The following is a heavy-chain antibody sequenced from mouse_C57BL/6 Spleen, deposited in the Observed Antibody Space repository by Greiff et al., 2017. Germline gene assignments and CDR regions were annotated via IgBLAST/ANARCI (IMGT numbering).Heavy chain of an antibody. Sequence: VQRVESGPGLVAPSQSLSITCTVSGFSLTSYGVSWVRQPPGKGLEWLGVIWGDGSTNYHSALISRLSSSKDNSKSQVFLKLNMLQTDDTATYYCAKPGDDGYFLAYWGQGTLVTVSA. CDR1: GFSLTSYG. V-gene: IGHV2-3*01. J-gene: IGHJ3*01. CDR2: IWGDGST. D-gene: IGHD2-3*01. CDR3: AKPGDDGYFLAY.